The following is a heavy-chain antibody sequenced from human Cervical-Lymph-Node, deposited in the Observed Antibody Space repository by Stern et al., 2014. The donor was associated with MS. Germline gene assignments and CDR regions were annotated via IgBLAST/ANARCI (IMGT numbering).Heavy chain of an antibody. CDR3: ASEWMVRGDLDH. Sequence: VQLVESGGGVVQPGRSLRLSCAVSGLPFSSFGMHWVRQTPGKGLEWVAVIWYDGSNKYYADSVKGRFTISRDDSRNMLFLQMNTLTAEDTAEYYCASEWMVRGDLDHWSQGTLVTVSS. J-gene: IGHJ4*02. V-gene: IGHV3-33*01. CDR1: GLPFSSFG. CDR2: IWYDGSNK. D-gene: IGHD6-19*01.